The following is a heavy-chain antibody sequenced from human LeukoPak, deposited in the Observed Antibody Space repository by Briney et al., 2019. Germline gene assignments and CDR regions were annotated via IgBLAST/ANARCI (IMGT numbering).Heavy chain of an antibody. CDR1: GFTFSSDT. J-gene: IGHJ4*02. CDR2: IGGSGTDT. Sequence: AGGSLRLSWAASGFTFSSDTMSWVRQAPGKGLEWVSAIGGSGTDTYYADSVKGRFTISRDNSKNTLYLQMNSLRVEDTAVYYCATARQPTQSYFDYWGQGTLVTVSS. CDR3: ATARQPTQSYFDY. V-gene: IGHV3-23*01.